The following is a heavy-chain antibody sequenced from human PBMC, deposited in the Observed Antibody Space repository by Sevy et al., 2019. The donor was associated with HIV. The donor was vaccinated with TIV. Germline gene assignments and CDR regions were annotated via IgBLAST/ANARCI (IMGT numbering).Heavy chain of an antibody. CDR2: INRSGST. CDR1: GGSFSAYY. CDR3: ARVYSSAPHFDI. V-gene: IGHV4-34*01. D-gene: IGHD6-19*01. J-gene: IGHJ3*02. Sequence: SDTLSLTCGVSGGSFSAYYWSWIRQPPGKGLEWIEEINRSGSTNYNPSLKSRVTISVDTSKKQFSLNLSSVTAADTAVYYCARVYSSAPHFDIWGQGTMVTVSS.